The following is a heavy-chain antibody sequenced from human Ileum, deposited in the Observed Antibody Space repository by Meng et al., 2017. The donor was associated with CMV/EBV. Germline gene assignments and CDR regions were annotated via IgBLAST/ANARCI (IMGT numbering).Heavy chain of an antibody. Sequence: GGSVSSGSYYWSWIRQPPGKGLEWIGYIYSSGSTNYNPSLKSRVTISVDTSKNQFSLKLSSVTAADTAVYYCARNLVYYFTGYYFDYWGQGTLVTVSS. D-gene: IGHD3-10*01. CDR3: ARNLVYYFTGYYFDY. V-gene: IGHV4-61*01. CDR1: GGSVSSGSYY. J-gene: IGHJ4*02. CDR2: IYSSGST.